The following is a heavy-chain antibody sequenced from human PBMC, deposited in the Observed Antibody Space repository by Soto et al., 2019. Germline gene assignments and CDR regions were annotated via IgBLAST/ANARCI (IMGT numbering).Heavy chain of an antibody. CDR2: IKQDGSEK. D-gene: IGHD3-3*01. CDR3: AREKRFLEWLLTYMDV. CDR1: GFTFSSYW. J-gene: IGHJ6*03. V-gene: IGHV3-7*03. Sequence: GGSLRLSCAASGFTFSSYWMSWVRQAPGKGLEWVANIKQDGSEKYYVDSVKGQFTISRDNAKNSLYLQMNSLRAEDTAVYYCAREKRFLEWLLTYMDVWGKGTTVTVSS.